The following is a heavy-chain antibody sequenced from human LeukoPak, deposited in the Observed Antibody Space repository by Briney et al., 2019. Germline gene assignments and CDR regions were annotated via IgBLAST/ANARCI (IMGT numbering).Heavy chain of an antibody. V-gene: IGHV1-2*02. CDR3: ARERRYYYGYGWFDP. CDR2: INPNSGGT. CDR1: GYTFTDYY. D-gene: IGHD5-18*01. J-gene: IGHJ5*02. Sequence: ASVKVSRKASGYTFTDYYMHWVRQAPGQGLEWMGWINPNSGGTNYAQKFQGRVTMTRDTSISTAYMELSSLRSDDTAVYYCARERRYYYGYGWFDPWGQGTLVTVSS.